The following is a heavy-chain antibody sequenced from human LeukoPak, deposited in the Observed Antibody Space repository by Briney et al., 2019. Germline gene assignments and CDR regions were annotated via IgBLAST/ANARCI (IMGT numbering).Heavy chain of an antibody. J-gene: IGHJ4*02. V-gene: IGHV4-38-2*02. D-gene: IGHD3-10*01. CDR1: GYSISSGYY. CDR3: ARDLAGSGSYRD. CDR2: IYHSGST. Sequence: SETLSLTCTVSGYSISSGYYWGWIRQPPGKGLEWIGSIYHSGSTYYNPSLKSRVTISVDKSKNQFSLKLSSVTAADTAVYYCARDLAGSGSYRDWGQGTLVTVSS.